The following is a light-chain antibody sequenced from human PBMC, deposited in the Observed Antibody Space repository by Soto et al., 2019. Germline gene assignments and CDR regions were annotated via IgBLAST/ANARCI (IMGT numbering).Light chain of an antibody. Sequence: QSVLTQPPSVSGAPGQRVTISCTGSSSNIGAGYDVHWYQQLPGTAPKLLIYGNSNRPSGVPDRFSGSKSGTSASLAITGLQAEDEADYTCQSYDSSLSGSVFGGGTQL. CDR1: SSNIGAGYD. CDR3: QSYDSSLSGSV. CDR2: GNS. V-gene: IGLV1-40*01. J-gene: IGLJ2*01.